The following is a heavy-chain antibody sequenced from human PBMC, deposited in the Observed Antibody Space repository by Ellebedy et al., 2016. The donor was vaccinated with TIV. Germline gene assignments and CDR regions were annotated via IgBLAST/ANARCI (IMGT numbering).Heavy chain of an antibody. CDR1: GYTFTSCY. J-gene: IGHJ5*02. CDR2: MNPASGST. V-gene: IGHV1-8*01. CDR3: ARGGPKGENSFFDP. D-gene: IGHD5-18*01. Sequence: AASVKVSCKASGYTFTSCYINWVRQAAGQGLEWMGRMNPASGSTDYPQKFQGRVTMTRNTSINTAYMTLSSLRSEDTAVCYCARGGPKGENSFFDPWGQGTLVTVSS.